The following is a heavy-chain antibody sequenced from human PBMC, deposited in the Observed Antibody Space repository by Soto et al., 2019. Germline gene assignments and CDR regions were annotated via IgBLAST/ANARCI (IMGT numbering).Heavy chain of an antibody. J-gene: IGHJ6*02. CDR3: ARCIAAAGGPRYYGMDV. CDR2: ISAYNGNT. V-gene: IGHV1-18*01. D-gene: IGHD6-13*01. CDR1: GYTFTSYG. Sequence: QVQLVQSGAEVKKPGASLKVSCKASGYTFTSYGISWVRQAPGQGLEWMGWISAYNGNTNYAQKLQGRVTMTTDTSTSTAYMELRSLRSDDRAVYCCARCIAAAGGPRYYGMDVWGQGTTVTVSS.